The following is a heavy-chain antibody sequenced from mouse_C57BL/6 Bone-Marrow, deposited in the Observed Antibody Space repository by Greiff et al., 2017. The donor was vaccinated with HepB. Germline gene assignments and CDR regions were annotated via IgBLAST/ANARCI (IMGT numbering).Heavy chain of an antibody. V-gene: IGHV1-82*01. CDR2: IYPGDGDT. CDR3: TTGDDYGAWFAY. CDR1: GYAFSSSW. J-gene: IGHJ3*01. D-gene: IGHD2-4*01. Sequence: VQLQQSGPELVKPGASVKISCKASGYAFSSSWMNWVKQRPGKGLEWIGRIYPGDGDTNYNGKFKGKATLTADKSTSTAYMQLSSLTSEDSAVYYSTTGDDYGAWFAYWGQGTLVTVSA.